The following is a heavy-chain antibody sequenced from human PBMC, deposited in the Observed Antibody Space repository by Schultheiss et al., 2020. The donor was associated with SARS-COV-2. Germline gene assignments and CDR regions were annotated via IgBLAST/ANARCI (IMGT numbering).Heavy chain of an antibody. J-gene: IGHJ4*02. D-gene: IGHD6-13*01. CDR3: AKENSNSWYAIDY. CDR1: GFTFSNYG. Sequence: GSLRLSCAASGFTFSNYGMHWVRQAAGKGLEWVAAISYDGSKKYYADSVKGRFTISRDNPKNTLYQQMDSLRAEDTAVYFCAKENSNSWYAIDYWGQGTRVTVSS. V-gene: IGHV3-30*18. CDR2: ISYDGSKK.